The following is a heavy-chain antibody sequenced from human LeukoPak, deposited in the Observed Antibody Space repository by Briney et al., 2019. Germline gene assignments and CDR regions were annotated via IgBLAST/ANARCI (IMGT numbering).Heavy chain of an antibody. Sequence: PGGSQTLSCAASGFTLSSNYMSWVRQAPGRGLEWVSVIYSGGSTYYADSVKGRFTISRDNSKNTLFLQMNSLRAGDTAVYYCARGTVTMVDYWGQGTLVTVAS. J-gene: IGHJ4*02. CDR2: IYSGGST. CDR3: ARGTVTMVDY. V-gene: IGHV3-66*01. D-gene: IGHD3-10*01. CDR1: GFTLSSNY.